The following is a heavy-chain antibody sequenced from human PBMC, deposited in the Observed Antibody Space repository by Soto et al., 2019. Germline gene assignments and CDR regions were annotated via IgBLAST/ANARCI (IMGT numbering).Heavy chain of an antibody. D-gene: IGHD6-19*01. Sequence: PGGSLRLSCAASGFTFSSYGMHWVRQAPGKGLEWVAVISYDGSNKYYADSVKGRFTISRDNSKNTLYLQMNSLRAEDTAVYYCAKDGFSSSGSNYWGQGTLVTVSS. CDR2: ISYDGSNK. CDR1: GFTFSSYG. CDR3: AKDGFSSSGSNY. J-gene: IGHJ4*02. V-gene: IGHV3-30*18.